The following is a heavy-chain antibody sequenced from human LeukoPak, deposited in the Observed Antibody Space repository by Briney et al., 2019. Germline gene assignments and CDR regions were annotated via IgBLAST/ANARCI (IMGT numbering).Heavy chain of an antibody. CDR3: TTRACHAGGCSSSFYYYYGLHF. CDR2: IIPIFGTA. D-gene: IGHD3-16*01. J-gene: IGHJ6*02. CDR1: GNSISNYA. Sequence: SVKVSCKASGNSISNYAVSWVRQAPGQGFEWMGGIIPIFGTADYAQKFQGRVTINADQSTSTTYMALSSLKSEDTATYYCTTRACHAGGCSSSFYYYYGLHFWGQGTTVSVSS. V-gene: IGHV1-69*13.